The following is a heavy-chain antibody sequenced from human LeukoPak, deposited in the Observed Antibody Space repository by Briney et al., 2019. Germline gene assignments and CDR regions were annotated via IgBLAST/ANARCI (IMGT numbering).Heavy chain of an antibody. CDR2: ISYDGSNK. J-gene: IGHJ6*02. CDR1: GFTFSSYG. Sequence: PGGSLRLSCAASGFTFSSYGMHWVRQAPGKGLEWVAVISYDGSNKYYADSVKDRFTISRDNSKNTLYLQMNSLRAEDTAVYYCATNLDGPYYYGMDVWGQGTTVTVSS. V-gene: IGHV3-30*03. D-gene: IGHD4-17*01. CDR3: ATNLDGPYYYGMDV.